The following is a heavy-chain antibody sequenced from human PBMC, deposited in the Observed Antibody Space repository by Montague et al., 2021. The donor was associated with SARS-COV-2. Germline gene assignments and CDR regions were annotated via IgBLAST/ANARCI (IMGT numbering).Heavy chain of an antibody. V-gene: IGHV3-23*01. D-gene: IGHD3-22*01. CDR2: ISGSGGST. CDR1: GFTFSSYA. J-gene: IGHJ4*02. CDR3: AKGGERITMIVVVITLADFDY. Sequence: SLRLSCAVSGFTFSSYAMSWVRQAPGKGLEWVSAISGSGGSTYYADSVKGRFTISRDNSKNTLYLQMNSLRAEDTAVYYCAKGGERITMIVVVITLADFDYWGQGTLVTVSS.